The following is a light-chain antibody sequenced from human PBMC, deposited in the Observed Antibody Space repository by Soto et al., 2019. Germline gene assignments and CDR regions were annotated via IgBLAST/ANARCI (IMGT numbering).Light chain of an antibody. V-gene: IGLV2-14*02. CDR3: SSYTSISTYV. CDR1: NSDVGSYNL. CDR2: EVT. J-gene: IGLJ1*01. Sequence: QSVLTQPASVSGSPRQSITISCTGTNSDVGSYNLVSWFQQHPGKAPKLVIYEVTKRPSGVSDRFSGSKSGNTASLTISGLQAEDEADYYCSSYTSISTYVFGPGTKVTVL.